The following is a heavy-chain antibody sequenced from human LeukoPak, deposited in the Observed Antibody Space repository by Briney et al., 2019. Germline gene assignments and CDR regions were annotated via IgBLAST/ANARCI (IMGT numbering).Heavy chain of an antibody. Sequence: PSETLSLTCTVSGGSISSSSYYWGWIRPPPGKGLEWIGSIYYSGSTYYHPSLKSRVTISVDTSKNQFSLKLSSVTAADTAVYYCARGPYSRSYYYPRNKFDYWGQGTLVTVSS. D-gene: IGHD1-26*01. J-gene: IGHJ4*02. CDR2: IYYSGST. CDR1: GGSISSSSYY. CDR3: ARGPYSRSYYYPRNKFDY. V-gene: IGHV4-39*07.